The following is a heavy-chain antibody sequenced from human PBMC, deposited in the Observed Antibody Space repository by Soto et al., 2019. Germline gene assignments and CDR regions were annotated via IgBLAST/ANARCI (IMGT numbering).Heavy chain of an antibody. CDR1: GFTFSSYG. D-gene: IGHD2-21*01. CDR2: IWYDGSNK. CDR3: ARDRFRDWAFDY. J-gene: IGHJ4*02. Sequence: QVQLVESGGCVVQPGRSLRLSCAASGFTFSSYGMHWVRQAPGKGPEWVAVIWYDGSNKYYADSVKGRFTISRDNSKNTLYLQMNSLRAEDTAVYYCARDRFRDWAFDYWGQGTLVTVSS. V-gene: IGHV3-33*01.